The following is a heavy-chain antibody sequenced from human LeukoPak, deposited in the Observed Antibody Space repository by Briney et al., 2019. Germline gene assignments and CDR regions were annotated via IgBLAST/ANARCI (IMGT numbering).Heavy chain of an antibody. CDR2: IYHSGST. Sequence: SETLSLTCTVSGYSISSGYYWGWIRQPPGKGLEWIGSIYHSGSTYYNPSLKSRVTISVDTSKNQFSLKLSSVTAADTAVYYCAREGPYYDFWSGYYTGHWFDPWGQGTLVTVSS. J-gene: IGHJ5*02. V-gene: IGHV4-38-2*02. CDR3: AREGPYYDFWSGYYTGHWFDP. CDR1: GYSISSGYY. D-gene: IGHD3-3*01.